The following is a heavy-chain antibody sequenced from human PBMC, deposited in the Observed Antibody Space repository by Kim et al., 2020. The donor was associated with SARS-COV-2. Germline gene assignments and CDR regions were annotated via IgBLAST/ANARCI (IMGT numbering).Heavy chain of an antibody. CDR2: ISSSSSYI. D-gene: IGHD3-22*01. J-gene: IGHJ4*02. V-gene: IGHV3-21*01. CDR1: GFTFSSYS. CDR3: ARGGMGDYYDSRGYSLWH. Sequence: GGSLRLSCAASGFTFSSYSMNWVRQAPGKGLEWVSSISSSSSYIYYADSVKGRFTISRDNAKNSLYLQMNSLRAEDTAVYYCARGGMGDYYDSRGYSLWHWGQGTLVTVSS.